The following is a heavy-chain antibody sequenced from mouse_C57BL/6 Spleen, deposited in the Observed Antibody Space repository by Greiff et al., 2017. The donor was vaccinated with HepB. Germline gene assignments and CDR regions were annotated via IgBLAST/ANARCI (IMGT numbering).Heavy chain of an antibody. D-gene: IGHD2-3*01. J-gene: IGHJ2*01. CDR2: IRNKANGYTT. Sequence: EVKLVESGGGLVQPGGSLSLSCAASGFTFTDYYMSWVRQPPGKALEWLGFIRNKANGYTTEYSASVKGRFTISRDNSQSILYLQMNALRAEDSATYYCARGLLLHYFDYWGQGTTPTVSS. CDR1: GFTFTDYY. V-gene: IGHV7-3*01. CDR3: ARGLLLHYFDY.